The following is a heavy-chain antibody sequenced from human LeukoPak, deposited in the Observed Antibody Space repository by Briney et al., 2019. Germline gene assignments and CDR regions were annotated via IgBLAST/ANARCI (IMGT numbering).Heavy chain of an antibody. Sequence: GGSLRLSCAASGFTFSSYAMSWVRQAPGKGLEWVSTISSSVGSTHYVDSVKGRFTISRDNSKNTLYLQMNSLRAEDTAVYYCARLGRDGYNYFDYWGQGTLVTVSS. CDR1: GFTFSSYA. D-gene: IGHD5-24*01. CDR2: ISSSVGST. CDR3: ARLGRDGYNYFDY. J-gene: IGHJ4*02. V-gene: IGHV3-23*01.